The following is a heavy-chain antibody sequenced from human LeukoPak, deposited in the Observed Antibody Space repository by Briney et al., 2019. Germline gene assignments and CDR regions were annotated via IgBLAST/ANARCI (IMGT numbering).Heavy chain of an antibody. D-gene: IGHD4-17*01. J-gene: IGHJ4*02. CDR2: INYSGST. CDR3: ARVFGDYTFDY. V-gene: IGHV4-59*08. CDR1: GGSISNYY. Sequence: SETLSLTCKVSGGSISNYYWSWLRLPPMKGLEWIGYINYSGSTNYNPSLKSRVTISVDTSKNQFSLKLSSVTAADTAVYYCARVFGDYTFDYWGQGTLVTVSS.